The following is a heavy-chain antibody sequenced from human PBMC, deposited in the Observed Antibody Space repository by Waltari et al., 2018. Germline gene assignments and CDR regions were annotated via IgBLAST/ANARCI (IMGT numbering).Heavy chain of an antibody. J-gene: IGHJ4*02. Sequence: QVQLVQSGAEVKKPGASVNVSCKASGYNFIGYYIHWVRQAPVQGLEWMEWINPNTGGTKYAQKDQGRVTLTRDTSISTAYMELSSLGSDDMAVLYCARQAARNVDYCLQGTLVTVSS. V-gene: IGHV1-2*02. CDR3: ARQAARNVDY. CDR1: GYNFIGYY. CDR2: INPNTGGT.